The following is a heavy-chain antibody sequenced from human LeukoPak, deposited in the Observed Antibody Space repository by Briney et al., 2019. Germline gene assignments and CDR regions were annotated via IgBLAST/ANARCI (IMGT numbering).Heavy chain of an antibody. D-gene: IGHD3-22*01. V-gene: IGHV4-4*07. CDR1: GGSISSYY. CDR2: IYTSGST. Sequence: SETLSLTCTVSGGSISSYYWSWIRQPAGKGLEWIGRIYTSGSTNYNPSLKSRVTMSVDTSKNQFSLKLSSVTAADTAGYYCARAYYYDSSGYPSPFDYWGQGTLVTVSS. CDR3: ARAYYYDSSGYPSPFDY. J-gene: IGHJ4*02.